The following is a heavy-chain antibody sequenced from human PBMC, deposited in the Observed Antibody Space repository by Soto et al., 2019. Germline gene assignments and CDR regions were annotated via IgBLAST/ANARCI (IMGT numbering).Heavy chain of an antibody. CDR2: ISSSGGFT. CDR1: GFTFSCYA. Sequence: GGSRRLSCAASGFTFSCYAMSWVRQAPGKGLEWVSGISSSGGFTYYEDSVKGRFTISRDNSRNTLYLQMNSLRAEDTAVYYCTKDRDYATDWYTGDYWGQGTQVTVSS. V-gene: IGHV3-23*01. D-gene: IGHD2-2*01. J-gene: IGHJ4*02. CDR3: TKDRDYATDWYTGDY.